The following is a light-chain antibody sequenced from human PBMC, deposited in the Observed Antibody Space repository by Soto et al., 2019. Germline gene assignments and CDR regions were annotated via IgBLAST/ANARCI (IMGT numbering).Light chain of an antibody. Sequence: IQMTQSPSSLSASVGDRVTITCRASQSISNYLHWYQQKSGKAPKLLIYIVSNLPSGVQSRFSGSGSGTDFTLTINSLQPEDFATYYCQQSYITPLTFGGGTKVDIK. CDR1: QSISNY. V-gene: IGKV1-39*01. J-gene: IGKJ4*01. CDR2: IVS. CDR3: QQSYITPLT.